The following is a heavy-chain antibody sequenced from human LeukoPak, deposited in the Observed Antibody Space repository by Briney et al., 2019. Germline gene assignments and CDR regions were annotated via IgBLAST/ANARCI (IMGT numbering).Heavy chain of an antibody. CDR2: IYTSGST. CDR1: GGSISSGSYY. J-gene: IGHJ4*02. V-gene: IGHV4-61*02. CDR3: ARGGLVAADDY. D-gene: IGHD2-15*01. Sequence: PSETLSLTCTVSGGSISSGSYYWSWIRQPAGKGLEWIGRIYTSGSTNYNPSLKSRVTISVDTSKNQFSLKLSSVTAADTAVYYCARGGLVAADDYWGQGTLVTVSS.